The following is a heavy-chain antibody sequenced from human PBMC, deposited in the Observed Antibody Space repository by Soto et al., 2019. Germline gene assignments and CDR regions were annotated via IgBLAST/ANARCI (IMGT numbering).Heavy chain of an antibody. CDR3: TKPWSSGGVFDI. CDR1: GFTFSGST. CDR2: IRRKTNNYAT. J-gene: IGHJ3*02. Sequence: EVQLAESGGGLVQPGGSLKLSCAASGFTFSGSTMHWVRQASGKGVEWVGRIRRKTNNYATTYAASVKGRFTISRDDSKNTSYLQMNSLESEDTAVYYCTKPWSSGGVFDIWGQGTTVTVSS. V-gene: IGHV3-73*02. D-gene: IGHD6-19*01.